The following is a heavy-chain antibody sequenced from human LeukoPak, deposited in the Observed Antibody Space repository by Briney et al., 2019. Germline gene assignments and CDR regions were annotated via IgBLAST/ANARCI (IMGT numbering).Heavy chain of an antibody. CDR2: IYYSGST. D-gene: IGHD2-21*01. V-gene: IGHV4-31*11. J-gene: IGHJ6*02. CDR1: DVSISTTNYY. CDR3: ARASYSYGLDV. Sequence: SETLSLTCAVSDVSISTTNYYWGWIRQHPGKGLEWIGYIYYSGSTYYNPSLKSRVTISVDTSENQFSLMLTFVTAADTAVYSCARASYSYGLDVWGQGTTVTVSS.